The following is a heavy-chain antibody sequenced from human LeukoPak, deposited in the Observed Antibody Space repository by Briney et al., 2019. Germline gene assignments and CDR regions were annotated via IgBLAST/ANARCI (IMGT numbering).Heavy chain of an antibody. CDR1: GGSISSGGYY. J-gene: IGHJ6*02. D-gene: IGHD3-10*01. CDR2: IYYSGST. V-gene: IGHV4-31*03. CDR3: ARGGSRGSGSYRYYYYGTDV. Sequence: NPSEALSLTCTVSGGSISSGGYYWSWIRQHPGKGLEWIGYIYYSGSTYYNPSLKSRVTISVDTSKNQFSLKLSSVTAADTAVYYCARGGSRGSGSYRYYYYGTDVWGQGTTVTVSS.